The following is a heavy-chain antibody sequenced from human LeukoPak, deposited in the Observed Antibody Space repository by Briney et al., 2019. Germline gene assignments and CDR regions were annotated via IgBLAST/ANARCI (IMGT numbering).Heavy chain of an antibody. CDR3: ARDLWNFYDDSGYNRDFDS. CDR1: GYTFTSYG. D-gene: IGHD3-22*01. Sequence: ASVKVSCKASGYTFTSYGISWVRQAPGQGLEWMGWTSAYNGNTNYAQRLQGRVTMTTDTSTSTAYMELRSLRSDDTAVYYCARDLWNFYDDSGYNRDFDSWGQGTLVTVSS. J-gene: IGHJ5*01. V-gene: IGHV1-18*01. CDR2: TSAYNGNT.